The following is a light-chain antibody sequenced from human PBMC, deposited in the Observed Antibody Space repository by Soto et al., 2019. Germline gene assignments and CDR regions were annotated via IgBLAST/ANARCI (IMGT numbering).Light chain of an antibody. CDR3: QQYGSSPTWT. CDR2: GAS. V-gene: IGKV3-20*01. CDR1: QSVSSNY. J-gene: IGKJ1*01. Sequence: EIVLTQSPATVSLSQGERATLSCRASQSVSSNYLACYPQQPGQXPRXPIYGASTRATGIPDRFSGSGSGTDFTLTISRLEPEDSAVYYCQQYGSSPTWTFGQGTKV.